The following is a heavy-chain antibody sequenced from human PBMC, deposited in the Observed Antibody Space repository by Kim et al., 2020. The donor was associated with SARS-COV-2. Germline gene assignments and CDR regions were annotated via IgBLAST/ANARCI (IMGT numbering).Heavy chain of an antibody. Sequence: SETLSLTCTVSGGSISSYYWSWIRQPPGKGLEWIGYIYYSGSTNYNPSLKSRVTISVDTSKNQFSLKLSSVTAADTAVYYCARVGYYGSGSYQLYYYYYGMDVWGQGTTVTVSS. CDR1: GGSISSYY. V-gene: IGHV4-59*01. J-gene: IGHJ6*02. D-gene: IGHD3-10*01. CDR3: ARVGYYGSGSYQLYYYYYGMDV. CDR2: IYYSGST.